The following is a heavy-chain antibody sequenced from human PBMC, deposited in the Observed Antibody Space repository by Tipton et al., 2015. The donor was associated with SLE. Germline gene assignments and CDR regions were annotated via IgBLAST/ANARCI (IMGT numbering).Heavy chain of an antibody. J-gene: IGHJ6*03. D-gene: IGHD1-26*01. CDR3: ARQVGARFPYYYYYMDV. CDR2: IYTSGST. Sequence: TLSLTCTVSGGSISSGSYYWSWIRQPAGKGLEWIGRIYTSGSTNYNPSLKSRVTISVDTSKNQFSLKLSSVTAADTAVYYCARQVGARFPYYYYYMDVWGKGTTVTFSS. CDR1: GGSISSGSYY. V-gene: IGHV4-61*02.